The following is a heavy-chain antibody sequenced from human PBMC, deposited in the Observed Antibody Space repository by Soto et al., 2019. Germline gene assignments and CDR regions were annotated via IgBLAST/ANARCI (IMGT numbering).Heavy chain of an antibody. V-gene: IGHV1-8*01. CDR1: GYTFTSYD. CDR2: MNPNSGNT. Sequence: ASVKVSCKASGYTFTSYDINWVRQATGQGLEWMGWMNPNSGNTGYAQKFQGRVTMTRNTSISTAYMELSSLRSEDTAVYYCARSVVLMVYASYYYYGMDVWGQGTTVTGSS. D-gene: IGHD2-8*01. CDR3: ARSVVLMVYASYYYYGMDV. J-gene: IGHJ6*02.